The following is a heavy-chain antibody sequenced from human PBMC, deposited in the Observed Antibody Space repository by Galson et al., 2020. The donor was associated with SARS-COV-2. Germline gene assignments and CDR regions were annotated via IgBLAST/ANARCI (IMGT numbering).Heavy chain of an antibody. D-gene: IGHD6-19*01. CDR1: GFTVSSNY. J-gene: IGHJ5*02. Sequence: GGSLRLSCAASGFTVSSNYMSWVRQAPGKGLEWVSVIYSGGSTYYADSVKGRFTISRDNSKNTLYLQMNSLRAEDTAVYYCATTCPGYSSGCYWFDPWGQGTLVTVSS. V-gene: IGHV3-53*01. CDR3: ATTCPGYSSGCYWFDP. CDR2: IYSGGST.